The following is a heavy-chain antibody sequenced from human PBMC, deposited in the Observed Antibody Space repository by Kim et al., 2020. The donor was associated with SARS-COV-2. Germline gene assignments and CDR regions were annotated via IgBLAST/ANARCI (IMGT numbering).Heavy chain of an antibody. D-gene: IGHD6-13*01. Sequence: YYNPSLKSRVTISVDTSKNQFSLKLSSVTAADTAVYYCARHGTESWYVDYWGQGTLVTVSS. J-gene: IGHJ4*02. V-gene: IGHV4-39*01. CDR3: ARHGTESWYVDY.